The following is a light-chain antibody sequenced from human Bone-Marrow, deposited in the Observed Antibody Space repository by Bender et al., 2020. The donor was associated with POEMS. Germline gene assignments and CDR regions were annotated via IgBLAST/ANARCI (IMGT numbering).Light chain of an antibody. CDR3: QVWDGPTDHVV. V-gene: IGLV3-1*01. J-gene: IGLJ2*01. Sequence: SYELTQPPSVSVSPGQTASITCSGDKVGDKYTCWFQQKPGQSPVLVIYKDNKRPSGIPERFSGSNSVNTATLTISGTQAMDEADYYCQVWDGPTDHVVFGGGTKLTVL. CDR2: KDN. CDR1: KVGDKY.